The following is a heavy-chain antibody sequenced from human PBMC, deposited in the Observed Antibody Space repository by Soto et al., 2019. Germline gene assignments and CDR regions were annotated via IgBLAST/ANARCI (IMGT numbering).Heavy chain of an antibody. V-gene: IGHV4-59*01. CDR2: IYYSGST. CDR3: ARDRGSSYFRFDP. J-gene: IGHJ5*02. CDR1: GGSISSYY. D-gene: IGHD6-6*01. Sequence: SETLSLTCTVSGGSISSYYWSWIRQPPGKGLEWIGYIYYSGSTNYNPSLKSRLTISVDTSKNQFSLKLSSVTAADTAVYYCARDRGSSYFRFDPWGQGTLVTV.